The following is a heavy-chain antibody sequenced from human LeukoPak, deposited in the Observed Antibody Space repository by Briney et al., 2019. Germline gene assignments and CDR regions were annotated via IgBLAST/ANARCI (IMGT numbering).Heavy chain of an antibody. D-gene: IGHD3-22*01. J-gene: IGHJ4*02. Sequence: SETLSLTCTVSGGSISSYYWSWIRQPPGKGLEWIGYIYYSGSTNYNPSLKSRVTISVDTSKNQFSLKLSSVTAADTAVYYCARAYYDSSGFFDYWGQGTLVTVSS. CDR3: ARAYYDSSGFFDY. CDR1: GGSISSYY. V-gene: IGHV4-59*01. CDR2: IYYSGST.